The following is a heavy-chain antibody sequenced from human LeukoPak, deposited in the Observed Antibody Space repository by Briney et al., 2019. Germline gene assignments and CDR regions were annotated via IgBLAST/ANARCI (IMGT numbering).Heavy chain of an antibody. CDR3: ARDAAWPGGTVSY. CDR2: ISSSGST. V-gene: IGHV4-61*02. Sequence: PSETLSLTCTVSGDSISSGDYYWSWIRQPAGKGLEWIGRISSSGSTNYNPSLKSRVTISVDTSKNQFSLKLSSVTAADTAVYYCARDAAWPGGTVSYWGQGTLVTVSS. D-gene: IGHD3-10*01. CDR1: GDSISSGDYY. J-gene: IGHJ4*02.